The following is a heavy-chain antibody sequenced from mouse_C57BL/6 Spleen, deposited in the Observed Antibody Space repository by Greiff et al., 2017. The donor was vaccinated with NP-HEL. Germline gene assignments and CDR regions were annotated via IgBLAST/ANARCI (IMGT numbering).Heavy chain of an antibody. CDR2: IRLKSDNYAT. D-gene: IGHD1-1*01. CDR1: GFTFSNYW. V-gene: IGHV6-3*01. J-gene: IGHJ2*01. Sequence: EVKLVESGGGLVQPGGSMKLSCVASGFTFSNYWMNWVRQSPEKGLEWVAQIRLKSDNYATHYAESVKGRFTISRYDSKSSVYLQMNNLRAEDTGIYSCTRLYYYGSSYYFDYWGQGTTLTVSS. CDR3: TRLYYYGSSYYFDY.